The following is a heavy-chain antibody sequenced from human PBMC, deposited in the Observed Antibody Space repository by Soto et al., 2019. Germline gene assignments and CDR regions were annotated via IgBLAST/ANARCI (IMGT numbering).Heavy chain of an antibody. CDR1: GFSFSSYA. J-gene: IGHJ6*02. Sequence: EVQLLESGGGLVQPGGSLRLSCAASGFSFSSYAMSWARQAPGKGLEWVSVISNSGGTTFYAHSVKGRFTISRDNFKNTVFLKRSSLRAEDTAVYYCAKYVAVAGTALYGMDVWGQGTTVTVSS. CDR3: AKYVAVAGTALYGMDV. CDR2: ISNSGGTT. D-gene: IGHD6-19*01. V-gene: IGHV3-23*01.